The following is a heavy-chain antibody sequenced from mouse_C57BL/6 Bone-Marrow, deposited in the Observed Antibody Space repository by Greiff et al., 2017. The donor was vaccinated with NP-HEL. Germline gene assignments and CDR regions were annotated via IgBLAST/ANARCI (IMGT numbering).Heavy chain of an antibody. D-gene: IGHD1-1*01. Sequence: QVQLQQPGAELVMPGASVKLSCKASGYTFTSYWMHWVKQRPGQGLEWIGEIDPSDSYTNYNQKFKGKSTLTVDKSSSTAYMQLSSLTSEDSAVYYCARDLYYYGSSLYWYFDVWGTGTTVTVSS. V-gene: IGHV1-69*01. CDR1: GYTFTSYW. CDR2: IDPSDSYT. CDR3: ARDLYYYGSSLYWYFDV. J-gene: IGHJ1*03.